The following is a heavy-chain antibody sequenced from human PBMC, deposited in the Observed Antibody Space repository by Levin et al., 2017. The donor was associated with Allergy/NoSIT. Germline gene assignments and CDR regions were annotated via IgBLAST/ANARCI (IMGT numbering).Heavy chain of an antibody. J-gene: IGHJ4*02. Sequence: SGPTLVKPTQTLTLTCTFSGFSLSPSGVGVGWIRQPPGKALEWLALIYWDDDKRYSPSLKSRLTITKDTTKNQVVLTMTNMDPVDTGTYYCAHRARAPDGLGRYPYWGQGILVTVSS. CDR3: AHRARAPDGLGRYPY. D-gene: IGHD3-16*02. CDR1: GFSLSPSGVG. CDR2: IYWDDDK. V-gene: IGHV2-5*02.